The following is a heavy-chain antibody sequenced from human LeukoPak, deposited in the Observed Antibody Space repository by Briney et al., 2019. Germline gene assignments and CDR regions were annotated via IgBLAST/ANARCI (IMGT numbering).Heavy chain of an antibody. CDR1: GGSISSYY. V-gene: IGHV4-34*01. D-gene: IGHD3-22*01. J-gene: IGHJ4*02. CDR2: INHSGST. CDR3: ARGALHNDRTGYYHDY. Sequence: KPSETLSLTCTVSGGSISSYYWSWIRQPPGKGLEWIGEINHSGSTNYNPSLKSRVTISVDTSKNQFSLKLSSVTAADTAVYYCARGALHNDRTGYYHDYWGQGTLVTVSS.